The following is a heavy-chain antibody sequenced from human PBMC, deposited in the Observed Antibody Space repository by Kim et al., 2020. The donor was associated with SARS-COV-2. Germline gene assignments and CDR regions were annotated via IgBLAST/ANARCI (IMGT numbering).Heavy chain of an antibody. D-gene: IGHD1-26*01. CDR1: GFTFSSYG. CDR3: AKGAPSQGGSYYKGSPFDY. J-gene: IGHJ4*02. CDR2: ISYDGSNK. Sequence: GGSLRLSCAASGFTFSSYGMHWVRQAPGKGLEWVAVISYDGSNKYYADSVKGRFTISRDNSKNTLYLQMNSLRAEDTAVYNCAKGAPSQGGSYYKGSPFDYWGQGTLVTVSS. V-gene: IGHV3-30*18.